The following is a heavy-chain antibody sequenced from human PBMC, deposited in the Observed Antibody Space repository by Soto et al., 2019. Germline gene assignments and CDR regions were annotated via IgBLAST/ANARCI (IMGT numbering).Heavy chain of an antibody. V-gene: IGHV3-23*01. J-gene: IGHJ4*02. Sequence: EVQLLESGGGLVQPGGSLRVSCAASGFTFSSYAMSWVRQAPGKGLEWVSAISSSGGSTNYADSVKGRFTISRDNSKNTLYPQMNSLRGEDTAVYYCAKRPTTYYFDYWGQGTLVTVSS. CDR3: AKRPTTYYFDY. D-gene: IGHD1-7*01. CDR2: ISSSGGST. CDR1: GFTFSSYA.